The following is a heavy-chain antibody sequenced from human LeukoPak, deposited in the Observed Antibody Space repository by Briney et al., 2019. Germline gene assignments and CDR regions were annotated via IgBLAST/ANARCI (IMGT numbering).Heavy chain of an antibody. CDR3: AKDHYDSSGYPFDY. J-gene: IGHJ4*02. CDR1: GGSISSNSYY. CDR2: IYYRGNS. Sequence: KSSETLSLTCTVSGGSISSNSYYWGWIRQPPGKGLEWIGSIYYRGNSYYNPSLKSRVTISVDTSKNHFSLKLRSVTAADTAVYYCAKDHYDSSGYPFDYWGQGTLVTVSS. D-gene: IGHD3-22*01. V-gene: IGHV4-39*07.